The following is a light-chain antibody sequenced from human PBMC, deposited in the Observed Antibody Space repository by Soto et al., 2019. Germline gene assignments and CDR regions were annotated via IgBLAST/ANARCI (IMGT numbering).Light chain of an antibody. CDR2: DVS. CDR1: SSDVGSYNY. CDR3: CSYAGSYTVV. V-gene: IGLV2-11*01. J-gene: IGLJ2*01. Sequence: QPVLTQPRSVSGSPGQSVTISCTGTSSDVGSYNYVSWYQQHPGKAPKLMIYDVSKRPSGVPDRFSGSKSGNTASLTISGLQAEDEADYYCCSYAGSYTVVFGGGTKLTVL.